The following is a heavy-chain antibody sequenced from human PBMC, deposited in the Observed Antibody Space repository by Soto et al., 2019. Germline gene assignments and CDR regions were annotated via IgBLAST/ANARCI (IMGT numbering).Heavy chain of an antibody. CDR2: ISYDGSNK. J-gene: IGHJ4*02. CDR3: ARPKVDYYGSGSFPHPDY. D-gene: IGHD3-10*01. Sequence: GGSLRLSCAASGFTFSSYGMHWVRQAPGKGLEWVAVISYDGSNKYYADSVKGRFTISRDNSKNTLYLQMNSLRAEDTAVYYCARPKVDYYGSGSFPHPDYWGQGTLVTVSS. V-gene: IGHV3-30*03. CDR1: GFTFSSYG.